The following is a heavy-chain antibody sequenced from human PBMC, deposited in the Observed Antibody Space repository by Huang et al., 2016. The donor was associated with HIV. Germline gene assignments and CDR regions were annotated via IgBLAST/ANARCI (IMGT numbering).Heavy chain of an antibody. CDR3: ARGTRFCSRDVCRRRPFDV. J-gene: IGHJ3*01. Sequence: QVQLQQWGAGVLKPAETLSLKCAVYGGSFRDLYWSWIRQVPGMGLEWIGEVGDSGSTNSNPSLKTRVTISVDPAKNQFSLKVNSLIAADTAVYYCARGTRFCSRDVCRRRPFDVWGQGTLVTVSS. CDR1: GGSFRDLY. D-gene: IGHD2-15*01. V-gene: IGHV4-34*01. CDR2: VGDSGST.